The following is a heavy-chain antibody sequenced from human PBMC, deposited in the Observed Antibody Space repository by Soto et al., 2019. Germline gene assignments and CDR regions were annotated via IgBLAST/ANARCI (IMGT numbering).Heavy chain of an antibody. J-gene: IGHJ4*02. D-gene: IGHD2-15*01. CDR2: IYYSGKT. Sequence: SVPLSVTCTVAGGSIISFYWSWIRQPPGKGLEWIGYIYYSGKTTNNPSLRGRVSVSLDTSKSQFSLNLKSVTAADTAVYYCVRAPDCSDGNCYFDYWGQGTLVTVSS. CDR1: GGSIISFY. CDR3: VRAPDCSDGNCYFDY. V-gene: IGHV4-59*08.